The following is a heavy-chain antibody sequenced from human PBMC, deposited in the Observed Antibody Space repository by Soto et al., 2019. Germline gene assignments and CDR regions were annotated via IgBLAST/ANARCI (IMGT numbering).Heavy chain of an antibody. Sequence: QVQLVQSGAEVKKPGASVKVSCKASGYTFTNYYIHWVRQAPGQGLEWTGWINPNSGGTSYAQKFQGRVALTRDTSSSTAYMELNSLRSDDTAMYYCARGRENDPWGQGTLVTVSS. CDR3: ARGRENDP. D-gene: IGHD3-10*01. CDR1: GYTFTNYY. J-gene: IGHJ5*02. CDR2: INPNSGGT. V-gene: IGHV1-2*02.